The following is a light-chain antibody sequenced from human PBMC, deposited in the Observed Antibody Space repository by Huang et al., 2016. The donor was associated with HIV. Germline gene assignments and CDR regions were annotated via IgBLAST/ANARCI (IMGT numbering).Light chain of an antibody. CDR1: QGISSY. Sequence: EIVLTQSPATLSLSPGERATLSCRASQGISSYLAWYQQKPGQSPRRLIYDASNRATGVPDRFSGSGSGTDFTLTISSLEPEDFAVYYCQQRSNWPPEGTFGQGTKVEIK. J-gene: IGKJ1*01. V-gene: IGKV3-11*01. CDR2: DAS. CDR3: QQRSNWPPEGT.